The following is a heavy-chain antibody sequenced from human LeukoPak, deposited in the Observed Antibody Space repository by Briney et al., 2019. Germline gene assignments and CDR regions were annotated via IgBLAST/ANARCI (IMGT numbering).Heavy chain of an antibody. CDR2: ISSSGSYI. CDR1: EFTFSSYN. D-gene: IGHD5-18*01. V-gene: IGHV3-21*01. Sequence: GGSLRLSCAASEFTFSSYNMNRVRQAPGKGLEWVSSISSSGSYIYYADSVKGRFTISRDNAKNSLYLQMNSLRAEDTAVYYCVRGQLWSYYHDYWGQGTLVTVSS. J-gene: IGHJ4*02. CDR3: VRGQLWSYYHDY.